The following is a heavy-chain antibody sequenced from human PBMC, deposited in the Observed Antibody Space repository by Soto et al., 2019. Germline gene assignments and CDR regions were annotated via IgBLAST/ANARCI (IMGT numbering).Heavy chain of an antibody. J-gene: IGHJ4*02. V-gene: IGHV3-23*01. CDR2: ISGGGDTT. CDR1: GFTFNNYA. CDR3: AKGRGGSGSLTPRVDF. Sequence: EVQLLESGGGLVQPGGSLRLSCVASGFTFNNYAMTWVRQAPGKGLEWVSAISGGGDTTSYADSVKGRFTVSRDGSKNTRYLQMSSLRAEDTALYYCAKGRGGSGSLTPRVDFWGQGTLVTVSS. D-gene: IGHD3-10*01.